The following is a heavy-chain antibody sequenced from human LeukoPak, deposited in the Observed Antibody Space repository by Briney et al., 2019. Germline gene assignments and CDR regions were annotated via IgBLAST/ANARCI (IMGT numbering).Heavy chain of an antibody. V-gene: IGHV5-51*01. CDR3: ASYGMVRGVDY. CDR2: IYRGDSNT. CDR1: GCSFTSYW. J-gene: IGHJ4*02. Sequence: GGGLQISCKGAGCSFTSYWIGRGRRKAGKGREGMGIIYRGDSNTSYSPSFHGHVTISADKSISTAYLQWSSLKASDTAMYYCASYGMVRGVDYWGQGTLVTVSS. D-gene: IGHD3-10*01.